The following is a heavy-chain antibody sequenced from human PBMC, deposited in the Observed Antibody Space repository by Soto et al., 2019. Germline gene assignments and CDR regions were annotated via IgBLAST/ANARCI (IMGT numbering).Heavy chain of an antibody. J-gene: IGHJ4*02. CDR1: GYSFGCTFSNYG. CDR3: ARDNYERSGYFDY. Sequence: ASVKVSCKASGYSFGCTFSNYGISWVRQAPGQGPEWMGWISGYNGNTNYAQKFQGRATMTTDTSTSTAYMELRGLRSDDTAVYYCARDNYERSGYFDYWGQGTLVTVSS. CDR2: ISGYNGNT. D-gene: IGHD3-22*01. V-gene: IGHV1-18*01.